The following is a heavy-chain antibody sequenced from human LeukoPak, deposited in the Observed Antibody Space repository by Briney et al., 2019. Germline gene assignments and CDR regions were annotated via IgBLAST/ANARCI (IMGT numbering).Heavy chain of an antibody. J-gene: IGHJ6*03. CDR2: IYDSGSA. CDR1: GVSINSHY. D-gene: IGHD3-3*01. CDR3: ARVLQKYYHLDV. Sequence: PSETLSLTCTVSGVSINSHYWSWIRQPPGKGLEWIGFIYDSGSANYKSSLESRVTMTLDTSKNQFSLKLNSVTAADTAVYYCARVLQKYYHLDVWGKGTTVTVSS. V-gene: IGHV4-59*11.